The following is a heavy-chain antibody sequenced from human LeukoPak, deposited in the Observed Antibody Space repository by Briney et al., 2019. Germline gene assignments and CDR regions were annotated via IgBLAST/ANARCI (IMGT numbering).Heavy chain of an antibody. Sequence: PSETLSLTCTVSGGSISSYYWNWIRQSPGKGLEWIGSIYYSGSTTYNPSFLSRVTISVDMSKNQFSLKVSSVTAEDTAVYHCARNGTYHGFWAADYHYMEVWGKGTTVTVSS. J-gene: IGHJ6*03. CDR3: ARNGTYHGFWAADYHYMEV. CDR1: GGSISSYY. V-gene: IGHV4-59*01. CDR2: IYYSGST. D-gene: IGHD3-3*01.